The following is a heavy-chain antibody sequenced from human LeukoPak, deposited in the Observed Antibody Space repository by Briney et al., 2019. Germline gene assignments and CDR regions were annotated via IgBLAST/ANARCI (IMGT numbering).Heavy chain of an antibody. V-gene: IGHV1-18*01. D-gene: IGHD3-3*01. CDR1: GYTFTSYG. CDR3: ARVSPSGITIFARYFDY. CDR2: ISAYNGNT. Sequence: ASVKVSCKASGYTFTSYGISWVRQAPGQGLEWMGWISAYNGNTNYAQKPQGRVTMTTDTSTSTAYMELRSLRSDDTAVYYCARVSPSGITIFARYFDYWGQGTLVTVSS. J-gene: IGHJ4*02.